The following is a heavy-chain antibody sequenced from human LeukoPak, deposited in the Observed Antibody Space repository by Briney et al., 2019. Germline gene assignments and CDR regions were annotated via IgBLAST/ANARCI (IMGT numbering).Heavy chain of an antibody. D-gene: IGHD4-17*01. CDR1: GFTFSSYW. CDR2: TKQDGSVR. CDR3: ARDGFVWDSGIDYGWFDS. Sequence: GGSLRLSCVGSGFTFSSYWMSWVRQAPGRGLEWVANTKQDGSVRYYVDSVKGRFTISRDNAKNSLYLQMNSLRADDTAVYYCARDGFVWDSGIDYGWFDSWGQGTLVTVSS. J-gene: IGHJ5*01. V-gene: IGHV3-7*05.